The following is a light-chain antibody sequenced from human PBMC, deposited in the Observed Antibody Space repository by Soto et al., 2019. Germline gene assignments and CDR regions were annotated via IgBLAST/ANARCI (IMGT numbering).Light chain of an antibody. CDR2: EVS. Sequence: QSALTQPPSASGSPGQSVTISCTGTSSDVGGYNYVSWYQQHPGKPPKLMIYEVSTRPSGVPDRFSGSKSGNTASLTVSGLQAEDEADYYCSSYAGSNNFVVFGGGTKVTVL. CDR3: SSYAGSNNFVV. J-gene: IGLJ2*01. V-gene: IGLV2-8*01. CDR1: SSDVGGYNY.